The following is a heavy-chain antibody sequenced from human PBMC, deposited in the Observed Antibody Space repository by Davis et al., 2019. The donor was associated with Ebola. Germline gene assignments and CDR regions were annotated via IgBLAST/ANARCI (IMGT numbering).Heavy chain of an antibody. D-gene: IGHD5-12*01. Sequence: SCKASGYTFSSYWMSWVRQAPGKGLEWVAVISYDGSNKYYADSVKGRFTISRDNAKNSLYLQMNSLRAEDTAVYYCARIYWSLEGAFDIWGQGTMVTVSS. V-gene: IGHV3-30*12. CDR3: ARIYWSLEGAFDI. CDR1: GYTFSSYW. CDR2: ISYDGSNK. J-gene: IGHJ3*02.